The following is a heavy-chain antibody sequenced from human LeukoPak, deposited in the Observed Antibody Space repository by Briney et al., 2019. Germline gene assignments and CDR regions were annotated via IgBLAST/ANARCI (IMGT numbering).Heavy chain of an antibody. D-gene: IGHD1-26*01. CDR1: GFTVSSNY. CDR3: VTVGMTSIWSYLRFDP. J-gene: IGHJ5*02. CDR2: IYSGGST. V-gene: IGHV3-66*01. Sequence: PGGSLRLSCAASGFTVSSNYMSWVRQAPGKGLEWVSVIYSGGSTYYADSVKGRFTISRDNSKNTLYIQMSSLRAEDTSVYYCVTVGMTSIWSYLRFDPRGQGTLVSVSS.